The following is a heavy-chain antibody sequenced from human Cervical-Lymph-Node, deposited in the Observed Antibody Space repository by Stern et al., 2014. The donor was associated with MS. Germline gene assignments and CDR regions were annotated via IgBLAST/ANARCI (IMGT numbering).Heavy chain of an antibody. J-gene: IGHJ4*02. CDR3: ARDRRSGYPLDY. Sequence: QLQLQESGPGLVKPSQTLSLTCTVSGVSISTGGYYWSWLRPHPGKGLEWIGYIYYSGITFYNPSLKSRVTISVDTSKNQFSLKLSSVTAADTAVYYCARDRRSGYPLDYWGQGTLVTVSS. V-gene: IGHV4-31*03. CDR1: GVSISTGGYY. D-gene: IGHD3-3*01. CDR2: IYYSGIT.